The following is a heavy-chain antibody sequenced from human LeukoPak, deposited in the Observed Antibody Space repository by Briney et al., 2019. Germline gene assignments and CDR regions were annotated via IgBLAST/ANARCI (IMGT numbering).Heavy chain of an antibody. CDR3: ARFTGSYKLDY. J-gene: IGHJ4*02. CDR2: IYYSGST. D-gene: IGHD3-10*01. V-gene: IGHV4-59*01. Sequence: PSETLSLTCTVSGGSISSYHWSWIRQPPGKGLEWIGYIYYSGSTNYNPSLKSRVTISVDTSKNQFSLKLSSVTAADTAVYYCARFTGSYKLDYWGQGTLVTVSS. CDR1: GGSISSYH.